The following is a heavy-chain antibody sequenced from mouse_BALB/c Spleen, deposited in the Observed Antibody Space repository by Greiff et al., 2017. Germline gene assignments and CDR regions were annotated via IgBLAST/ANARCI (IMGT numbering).Heavy chain of an antibody. CDR3: ERGGRATPMDY. Sequence: VQLQQSGAELVRPGTSVKVSCKASGYAFTNYLIEWVKQRPGQGLEWIGVINPGSGGTNYNEKFKGKATLTADKSSSTAYMQLSSLTSDDSAVYFCERGGRATPMDYWGQGTSVTVSS. D-gene: IGHD3-1*01. CDR1: GYAFTNYL. CDR2: INPGSGGT. V-gene: IGHV1-54*01. J-gene: IGHJ4*01.